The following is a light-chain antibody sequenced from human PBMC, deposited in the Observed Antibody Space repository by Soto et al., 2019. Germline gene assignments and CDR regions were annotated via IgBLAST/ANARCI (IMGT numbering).Light chain of an antibody. CDR1: QSVSWW. V-gene: IGKV1-5*01. CDR2: DAS. CDR3: QQYNKLPALT. Sequence: DIQMTQSPSTLSASVGHRLTITCRASQSVSWWLAWYQQKPGKAPKLLIYDASTLESGVPLRFSGSGSGTEFTLTFSSLQPDDVATYYCQQYNKLPALTFGGGTKVEIK. J-gene: IGKJ4*01.